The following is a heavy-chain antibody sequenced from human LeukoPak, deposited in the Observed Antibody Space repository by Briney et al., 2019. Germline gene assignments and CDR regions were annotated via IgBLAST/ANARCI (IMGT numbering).Heavy chain of an antibody. V-gene: IGHV4-4*02. CDR1: DASSSSTNW. J-gene: IGHJ5*02. Sequence: KPSGTLSLTCDVSDASSSSTNWWGWVRQPPGKGLEGIGEIYHSGSTNYNPSLKSRVTISVDTSKNQFSLKLSSVTAADTAVYYCARDLWGPHYDILTGYYNGWFDPWGQGTLVTVSS. CDR2: IYHSGST. D-gene: IGHD3-9*01. CDR3: ARDLWGPHYDILTGYYNGWFDP.